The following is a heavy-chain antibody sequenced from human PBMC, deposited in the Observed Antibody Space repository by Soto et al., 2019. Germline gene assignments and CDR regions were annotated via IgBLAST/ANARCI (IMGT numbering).Heavy chain of an antibody. V-gene: IGHV4-39*01. D-gene: IGHD1-26*01. J-gene: IGHJ5*02. CDR2: IYYSGST. Sequence: QLQLQESGPGLVKPSETLSLTCTVSGGSISSSSYYWGWIRQPPGKGLEWIGSIYYSGSTYYNPSLQRRITISGEPSKNPFPPKLSPVTAADTAVYYCARKRASYSNWVHPWGQGTLVTVSS. CDR3: ARKRASYSNWVHP. CDR1: GGSISSSSYY.